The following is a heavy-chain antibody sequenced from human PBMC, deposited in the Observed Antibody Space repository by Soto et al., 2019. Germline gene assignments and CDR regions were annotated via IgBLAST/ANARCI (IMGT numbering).Heavy chain of an antibody. CDR2: IDWDDDT. D-gene: IGHD3-10*01. CDR3: ARVVRGDTKNPPHTDYGMDV. CDR1: GLSLSTSGMC. J-gene: IGHJ6*02. Sequence: SGPTLVNPTQTLTLTCTFSGLSLSTSGMCVSWIRQPPGKALEWLARIDWDDDTFYSTSLRTRLTISKDTSKNQVVLIMTNMDTVDTATYYRARVVRGDTKNPPHTDYGMDVWGQGTTVTVSS. V-gene: IGHV2-70*17.